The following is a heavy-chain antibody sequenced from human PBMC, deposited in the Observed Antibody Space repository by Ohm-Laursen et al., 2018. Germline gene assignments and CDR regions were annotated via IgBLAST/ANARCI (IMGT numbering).Heavy chain of an antibody. D-gene: IGHD6-6*01. V-gene: IGHV3-30*18. CDR3: AKGLIAARLTPIDY. J-gene: IGHJ4*02. CDR1: GFTFSSYG. CDR2: ISYDGSNK. Sequence: SLRLSCSATGFTFSSYGMHWVRQAPGKGLEWVAVISYDGSNKYYADSVKGRFTISRDNSKNTLYLQMNSLRAEDTAVYYCAKGLIAARLTPIDYWGQGTLVTVSS.